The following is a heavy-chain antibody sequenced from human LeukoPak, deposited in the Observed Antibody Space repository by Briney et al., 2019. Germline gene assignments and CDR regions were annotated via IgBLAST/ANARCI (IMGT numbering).Heavy chain of an antibody. D-gene: IGHD1-26*01. Sequence: PGGSLRLSCAASGFTFSNFGMHWVRQAPGKGLEWVALIQNDGSNEWYADSVKGRFTISRDNSKNTLYLQTNSLRAEDTAVYYCAKDGSGSQLDWGQGTLVTVSS. J-gene: IGHJ4*02. CDR1: GFTFSNFG. V-gene: IGHV3-30*02. CDR2: IQNDGSNE. CDR3: AKDGSGSQLD.